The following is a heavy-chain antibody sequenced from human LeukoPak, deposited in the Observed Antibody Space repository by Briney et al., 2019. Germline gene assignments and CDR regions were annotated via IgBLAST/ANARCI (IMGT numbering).Heavy chain of an antibody. CDR2: ISSSSSYI. V-gene: IGHV3-21*01. CDR1: GFTFSSYS. CDR3: ARNNWGIDD. Sequence: PGGSLRLSCAASGFTFSSYSMNWVREAPGKGLEWVSSISSSSSYIYYADSVKGRFTISRDNAKNSLYLQMNSLRVEDTAMYFCARNNWGIDDWGQGTLVTVSS. J-gene: IGHJ4*02. D-gene: IGHD7-27*01.